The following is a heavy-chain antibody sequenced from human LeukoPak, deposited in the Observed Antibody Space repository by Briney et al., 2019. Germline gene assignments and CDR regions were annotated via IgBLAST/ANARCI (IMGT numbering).Heavy chain of an antibody. J-gene: IGHJ5*02. Sequence: GGSLRLSCAASGFTFSSYWMSWVRQAPGKGLEWVSVIYSGGSTYYADSVKGRFTISRDNSKNTLYLQMNSLRAEDTAVYYCARAGSSSEGFDPWGQGTLVTVSS. V-gene: IGHV3-66*01. CDR2: IYSGGST. CDR1: GFTFSSYW. D-gene: IGHD6-13*01. CDR3: ARAGSSSEGFDP.